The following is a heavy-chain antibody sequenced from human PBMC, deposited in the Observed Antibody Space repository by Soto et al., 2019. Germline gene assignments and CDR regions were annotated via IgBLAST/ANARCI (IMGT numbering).Heavy chain of an antibody. CDR3: ARHGSGSYYNNWFDP. Sequence: SETLSLTCAVYGGSFSGYYWSWIRQPPGKGLEWIGEINHSGSTNYNPSLKSRVTISVDTSKNQLSLKLSSVTAADTAVYYCARHGSGSYYNNWFDPWSQGTLVTVSS. D-gene: IGHD3-10*01. CDR2: INHSGST. J-gene: IGHJ5*02. CDR1: GGSFSGYY. V-gene: IGHV4-34*01.